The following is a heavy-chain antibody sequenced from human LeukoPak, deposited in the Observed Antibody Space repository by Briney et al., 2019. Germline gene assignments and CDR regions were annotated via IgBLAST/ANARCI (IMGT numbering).Heavy chain of an antibody. CDR3: ARVNINNWHSCDY. CDR1: GGSISSNNW. V-gene: IGHV4-4*02. Sequence: SETLSLTRAVSGGSISSNNWWGWVRQPPGKGLEWIGEIYHSGSPNYNPSFKSRVTISVDKSRNHFSLNLSSVTAADTAVYYCARVNINNWHSCDYWGQGTLVTVSS. CDR2: IYHSGSP. J-gene: IGHJ4*02. D-gene: IGHD1-1*01.